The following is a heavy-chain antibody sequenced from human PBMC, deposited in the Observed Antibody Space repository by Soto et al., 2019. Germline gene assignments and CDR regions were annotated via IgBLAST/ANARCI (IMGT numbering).Heavy chain of an antibody. V-gene: IGHV1-3*01. J-gene: IGHJ6*02. D-gene: IGHD3-22*01. CDR3: ASGRRYYYDSSGYTYYYYYGMDV. Sequence: GASVKVSCKASGYTFTSYAMHWVRQAPGQRLEWMGWINAGNGNTKYSQKFQGRVTITRDTSASTAYMELSSLRSEDTAVYYCASGRRYYYDSSGYTYYYYYGMDVWGQGTTVTVS. CDR1: GYTFTSYA. CDR2: INAGNGNT.